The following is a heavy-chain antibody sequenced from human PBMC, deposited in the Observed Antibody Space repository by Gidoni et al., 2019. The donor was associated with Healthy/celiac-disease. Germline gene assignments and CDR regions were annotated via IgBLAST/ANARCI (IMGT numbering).Heavy chain of an antibody. Sequence: QVQLVQSGSELKKPGASVKVSCKASGYTFTSYAMNWLRQAPGQGLEWMGWRNTNTGNPTHAHGCTGRFVFSLDTSVSTAYLQISSLKAEDTAVYYCARTPADFWSGYYTKYYFDYWGQGTLVTVSS. CDR3: ARTPADFWSGYYTKYYFDY. J-gene: IGHJ4*02. CDR2: RNTNTGNP. CDR1: GYTFTSYA. V-gene: IGHV7-4-1*02. D-gene: IGHD3-3*01.